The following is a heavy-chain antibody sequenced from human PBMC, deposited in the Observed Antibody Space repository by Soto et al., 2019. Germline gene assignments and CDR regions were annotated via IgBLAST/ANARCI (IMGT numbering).Heavy chain of an antibody. V-gene: IGHV1-18*01. CDR2: ISAYNGNT. CDR1: GYTFTSYG. D-gene: IGHD4-17*01. J-gene: IGHJ3*02. CDR3: ATLRVTTRQMNDAFDI. Sequence: ASVKVSCKASGYTFTSYGISWVRQAPGQGLEWMGWISAYNGNTNYAQKLQGRVTMTTDTSTSTAYMELRSLRSDDTAVYYCATLRVTTRQMNDAFDIWGQGTMVTVSS.